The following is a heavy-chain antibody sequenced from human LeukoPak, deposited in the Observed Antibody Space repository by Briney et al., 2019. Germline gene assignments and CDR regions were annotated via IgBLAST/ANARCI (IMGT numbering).Heavy chain of an antibody. D-gene: IGHD6-13*01. V-gene: IGHV3-11*06. CDR1: GFTFSDYY. CDR3: ARRSIATAGTIIDS. J-gene: IGHJ4*02. CDR2: ISGSGSYT. Sequence: GGSLRLSCAASGFTFSDYYMSWIRQAPGKGLEWVSYISGSGSYTNYADYVKGRFTISRDNAKNSLHLQMNSLGAEDTAVYYCARRSIATAGTIIDSWGQGTLVTVSS.